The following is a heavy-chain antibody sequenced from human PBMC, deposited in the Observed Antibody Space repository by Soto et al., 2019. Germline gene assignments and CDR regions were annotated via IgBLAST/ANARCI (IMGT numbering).Heavy chain of an antibody. CDR1: GFSLSTSGVG. D-gene: IGHD2-15*01. Sequence: SGPTLVNPTQTLTLTCTFSGFSLSTSGVGVGWIRQPPGKALEWLALIYWDDDKRYSPSLKSRLTITKDTSKNQVVLTMTNMDPVDTATYYCARDIVVVVAAGAPNWFDPWGQGTLVTVSS. CDR2: IYWDDDK. CDR3: ARDIVVVVAAGAPNWFDP. V-gene: IGHV2-5*02. J-gene: IGHJ5*02.